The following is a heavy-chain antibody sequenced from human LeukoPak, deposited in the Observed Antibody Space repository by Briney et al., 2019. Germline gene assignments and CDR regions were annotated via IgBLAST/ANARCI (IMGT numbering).Heavy chain of an antibody. CDR2: INHIGNT. CDR1: GGSFSAYY. D-gene: IGHD4-17*01. CDR3: AKVSSAHGDYGRDDAFDI. J-gene: IGHJ3*02. V-gene: IGHV4-34*01. Sequence: SETLSLTCAVSGGSFSAYYWNWIRQPPGKGLEWIGEINHIGNTNYNPSLKSRVTISVDTSKNQFFLKLSSVTAADTAVYYCAKVSSAHGDYGRDDAFDIWGQGTMVTVSS.